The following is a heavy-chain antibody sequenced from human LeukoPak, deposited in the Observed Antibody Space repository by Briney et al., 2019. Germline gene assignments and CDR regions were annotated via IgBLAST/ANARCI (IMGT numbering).Heavy chain of an antibody. V-gene: IGHV4-61*02. Sequence: SQTLSLTCTISGASFSSDSSYWSWIRQPAGKGLEWIGRVYTSGNTNYNPSLKSRVTTSVDRFKNQFSLKLSSVTAADTAVHYCARDRPLNAFDIWGQGTMVTVSS. CDR3: ARDRPLNAFDI. J-gene: IGHJ3*02. CDR2: VYTSGNT. CDR1: GASFSSDSSY.